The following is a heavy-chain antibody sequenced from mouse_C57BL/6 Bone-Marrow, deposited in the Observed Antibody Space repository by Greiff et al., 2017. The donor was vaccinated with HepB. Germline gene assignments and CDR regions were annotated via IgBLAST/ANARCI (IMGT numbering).Heavy chain of an antibody. CDR2: IDPSDSYT. CDR3: ARLTGTGPAWFAY. V-gene: IGHV1-59*01. Sequence: QVQLKQPGAELVRPGTSVKLSCKASGYTFTSYWMHWVKQRPGQGLEWIGVIDPSDSYTNYNQKFKGKATLTVDTSSSTAYMQLSSLTSEDSAVYYCARLTGTGPAWFAYWGQGTLVTVSA. D-gene: IGHD4-1*01. CDR1: GYTFTSYW. J-gene: IGHJ3*01.